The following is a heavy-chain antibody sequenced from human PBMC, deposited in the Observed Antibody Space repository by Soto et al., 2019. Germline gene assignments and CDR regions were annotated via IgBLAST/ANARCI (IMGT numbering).Heavy chain of an antibody. Sequence: GGSLRLSCAASGFTFSSYGMHWVRQAPGKGLEWVAVIWYDGSNKYYADSVKGRFTISRDNSKNTLYLQMNSLRAEDTAVYYCARESPEAYFDYWGQGTLVTVSS. CDR1: GFTFSSYG. J-gene: IGHJ4*02. CDR2: IWYDGSNK. V-gene: IGHV3-33*01. CDR3: ARESPEAYFDY.